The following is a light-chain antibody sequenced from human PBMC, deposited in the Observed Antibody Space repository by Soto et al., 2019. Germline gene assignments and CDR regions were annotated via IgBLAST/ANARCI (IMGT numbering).Light chain of an antibody. CDR3: QKYNSALT. CDR2: TAS. Sequence: IRMTQSPSSFSASTGDRVTITCRASQGISSYLAWYQQKPGKVPKLLIYTASTFQSGVPSRFSGSGSGTDFTLTISSLQPENVATYYCQKYNSALTFGQGTRLEIK. CDR1: QGISSY. V-gene: IGKV1-27*01. J-gene: IGKJ5*01.